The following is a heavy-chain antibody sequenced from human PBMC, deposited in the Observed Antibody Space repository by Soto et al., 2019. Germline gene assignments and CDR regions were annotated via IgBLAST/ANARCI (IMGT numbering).Heavy chain of an antibody. CDR1: RVAVSKFI. D-gene: IGHD3-10*01. Sequence: TVKVACKATRVAVSKFIVTWVRQAPRLKLEWVGGIIPIFGTANYAQKFQGRVTITADESTSTSYMEVNNLRSEDTAVYYCAKVSYISPVGYYYGMDVCGQG. V-gene: IGHV1-69*13. CDR3: AKVSYISPVGYYYGMDV. CDR2: IIPIFGTA. J-gene: IGHJ6*02.